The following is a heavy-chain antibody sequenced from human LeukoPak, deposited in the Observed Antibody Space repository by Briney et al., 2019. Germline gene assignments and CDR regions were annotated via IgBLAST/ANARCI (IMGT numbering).Heavy chain of an antibody. J-gene: IGHJ4*02. D-gene: IGHD2-15*01. V-gene: IGHV4-34*01. CDR3: ARENVEMATQYYFDY. CDR2: INHSGST. CDR1: DGSFSGCY. Sequence: SETLSLTCVVYDGSFSGCYWSWIRQPPGKGLEWIGEINHSGSTNYNPPLKSRVNISVDTSKKQFSLKLSSVTAADTAVYYCARENVEMATQYYFDYWGQGTLVTVSS.